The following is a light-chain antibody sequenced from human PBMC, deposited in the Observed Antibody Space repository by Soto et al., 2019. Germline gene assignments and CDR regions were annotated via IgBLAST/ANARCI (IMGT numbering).Light chain of an antibody. J-gene: IGLJ1*01. Sequence: QSVLTQPPSVSGAPGQRVTISCTGSSSDIGAGFDVHWYQHLPGTAPKLLIYGNTNRPSGVPGRFSGSKSGTSASLVITGLQAEDEAVYYCQSYENSRTGFYVFGTGTKVTVL. CDR2: GNT. CDR3: QSYENSRTGFYV. V-gene: IGLV1-40*01. CDR1: SSDIGAGFD.